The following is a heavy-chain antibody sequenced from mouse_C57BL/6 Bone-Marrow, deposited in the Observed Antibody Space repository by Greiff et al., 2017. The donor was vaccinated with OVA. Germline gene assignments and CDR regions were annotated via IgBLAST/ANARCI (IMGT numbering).Heavy chain of an antibody. CDR1: GYTFTSYW. D-gene: IGHD2-4*01. Sequence: VQLQQPGAELVKPGASVKMSCKASGYTFTSYWMHWVKQRPGQGLEWIGEIDPSDSYTNYNQKFKSKATLTVDKPSSTAYMQLSSLTSEDSAVYYCARRPTMITTGYFDYWGQGTTLTVSS. J-gene: IGHJ2*01. V-gene: IGHV1-69*02. CDR3: ARRPTMITTGYFDY. CDR2: IDPSDSYT.